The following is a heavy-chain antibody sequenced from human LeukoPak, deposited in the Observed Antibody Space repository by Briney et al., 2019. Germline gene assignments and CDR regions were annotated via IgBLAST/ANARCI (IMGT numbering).Heavy chain of an antibody. CDR3: AKVLAVAGFGY. CDR2: ISYDGSNK. CDR1: GFTFSSYG. Sequence: GVSLRLSCAASGFTFSSYGMHWVRQAPGKGLEWVAVISYDGSNKYYADSVKGRFTISRDNSKNTLYLQMNSLRAEDTAVYYCAKVLAVAGFGYWGQGTLVTVSS. D-gene: IGHD6-19*01. J-gene: IGHJ4*02. V-gene: IGHV3-30*18.